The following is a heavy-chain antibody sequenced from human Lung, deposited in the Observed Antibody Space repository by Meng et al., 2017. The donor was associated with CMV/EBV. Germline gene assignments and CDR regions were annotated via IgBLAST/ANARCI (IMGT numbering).Heavy chain of an antibody. Sequence: SVKVSCKXSGYTFTGYNIHWVRQAPGQGLEWMGWINPNTGDTNYAQKFQGRVTLTGDTSISTAYMELSRLKSDDTAVFFCARLFHTSLGTNYYYGMDVWGQGTTVTVSS. J-gene: IGHJ6*02. CDR3: ARLFHTSLGTNYYYGMDV. D-gene: IGHD3/OR15-3a*01. CDR2: INPNTGDT. V-gene: IGHV1-2*02. CDR1: GYTFTGYN.